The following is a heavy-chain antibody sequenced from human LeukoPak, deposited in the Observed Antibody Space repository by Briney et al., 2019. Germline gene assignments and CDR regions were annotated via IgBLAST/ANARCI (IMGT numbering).Heavy chain of an antibody. V-gene: IGHV3-23*01. CDR2: ISGRAGST. D-gene: IGHD6-6*01. J-gene: IGHJ4*02. CDR3: AKGGPYSSSPDFDY. Sequence: GGSLRLSCAASGFTFSSFAMTWVRQAPGKGLEWVSSISGRAGSTYYADSVKGRFTISRDNSKNTLFLQMNSLRAEDTAVYYCAKGGPYSSSPDFDYWGQGTLVTVSS. CDR1: GFTFSSFA.